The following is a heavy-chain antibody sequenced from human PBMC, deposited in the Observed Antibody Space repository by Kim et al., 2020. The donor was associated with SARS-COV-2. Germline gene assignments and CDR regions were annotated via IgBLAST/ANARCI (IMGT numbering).Heavy chain of an antibody. D-gene: IGHD6-13*01. V-gene: IGHV3-20*01. CDR1: GFTFDDYG. Sequence: GGSLRLSCAASGFTFDDYGMSWVRQAPGKGLEWVSGINWNGGSTGYADSVKGRFTISRDNAKNSLYLQMNSLRAEDTALYHCARDLGTAAIGAAAPFDPWGQGTLVTVSS. CDR3: ARDLGTAAIGAAAPFDP. J-gene: IGHJ5*02. CDR2: INWNGGST.